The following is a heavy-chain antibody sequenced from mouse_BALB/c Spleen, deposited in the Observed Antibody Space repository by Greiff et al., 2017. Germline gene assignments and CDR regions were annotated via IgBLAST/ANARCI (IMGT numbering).Heavy chain of an antibody. CDR1: GYTFTDYN. D-gene: IGHD1-1*01. Sequence: EVQLQQSGPELVKPGASVKIPCKASGYTFTDYNMDWVKQSHGKSLEWIGDINPNNGGTIYNQKFKGKATLTVDKSSSTAYMELRSLTSEDSAVYYCASPNYGSRGFAYWGQGTLVTVSA. CDR3: ASPNYGSRGFAY. J-gene: IGHJ3*01. CDR2: INPNNGGT. V-gene: IGHV1-18*01.